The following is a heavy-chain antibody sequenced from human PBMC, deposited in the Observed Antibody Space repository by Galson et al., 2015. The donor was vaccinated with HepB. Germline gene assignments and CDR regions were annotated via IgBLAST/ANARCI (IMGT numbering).Heavy chain of an antibody. J-gene: IGHJ4*02. CDR1: GGSISSSSYY. V-gene: IGHV4-39*01. D-gene: IGHD3-10*01. CDR2: IYYSGST. CDR3: ARRSAMVRGVRGADY. Sequence: LSLTCTVSGGSISSSSYYWGWIRQPPGKGLEWIGSIYYSGSTYYNPSLKSRVTISVDTSKNQFSLRLSSVTAADTAVYYCARRSAMVRGVRGADYWGQGTLVTVSS.